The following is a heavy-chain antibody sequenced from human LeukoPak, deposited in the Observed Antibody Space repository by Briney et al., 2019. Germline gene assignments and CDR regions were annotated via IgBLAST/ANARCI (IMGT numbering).Heavy chain of an antibody. Sequence: ASVKVSCKASGYTFTSYAMNWVRQAPGQGLEWMGWINTNTGNPTYAQGFTGRFVFSLDTSVSTAYLQISSLKAEDTAVYYCARDRNFCSSTGCALVPGFDPWGQGTLVTVSS. J-gene: IGHJ5*02. D-gene: IGHD2-2*01. V-gene: IGHV7-4-1*02. CDR2: INTNTGNP. CDR3: ARDRNFCSSTGCALVPGFDP. CDR1: GYTFTSYA.